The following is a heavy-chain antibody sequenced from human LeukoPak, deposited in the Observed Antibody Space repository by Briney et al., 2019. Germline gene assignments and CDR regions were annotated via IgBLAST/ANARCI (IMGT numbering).Heavy chain of an antibody. Sequence: GASVKVSCKASGYTFTSYGISWVRQAPGQGLEWMGWISAYNGNTNYAQKLQGRVTMTTDTSTSTAYMELRSLRSDDTAVYYCARVATHYYYYYMDGWGKGTTVTVSS. CDR1: GYTFTSYG. CDR3: ARVATHYYYYYMDG. D-gene: IGHD3-3*02. V-gene: IGHV1-18*01. J-gene: IGHJ6*03. CDR2: ISAYNGNT.